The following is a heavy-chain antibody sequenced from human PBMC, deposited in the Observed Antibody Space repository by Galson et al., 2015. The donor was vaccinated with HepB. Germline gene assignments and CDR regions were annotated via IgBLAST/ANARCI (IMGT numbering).Heavy chain of an antibody. Sequence: PALVKPTQTLTLTCTFSGFSLSTSGVGVGWIRQPPGKALEWLALIYWDDDKRYSPSLKSRLTITKDTSKNQVVLTMTNMDPVDAATYYCAHPTRSKYYYDSSGYYQAYYFDYWGQGTLVTVSS. J-gene: IGHJ4*02. CDR3: AHPTRSKYYYDSSGYYQAYYFDY. V-gene: IGHV2-5*02. D-gene: IGHD3-22*01. CDR2: IYWDDDK. CDR1: GFSLSTSGVG.